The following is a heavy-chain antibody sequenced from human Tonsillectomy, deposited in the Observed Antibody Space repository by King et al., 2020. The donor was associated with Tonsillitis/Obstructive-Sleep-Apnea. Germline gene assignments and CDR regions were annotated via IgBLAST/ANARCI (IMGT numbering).Heavy chain of an antibody. CDR2: INSDGSST. D-gene: IGHD5-12*01. Sequence: VQLVESGGGLVQPGGSLRLSCAASGFTFTSYWMHWVRQAPGKGLVWVSRINSDGSSTSYADSVKGRFTVSRDNAKNTLYLQMNSLRAEDTAVYYRAQPRGGYDVPFDYWGQGTLVTVSS. J-gene: IGHJ4*02. CDR3: AQPRGGYDVPFDY. CDR1: GFTFTSYW. V-gene: IGHV3-74*02.